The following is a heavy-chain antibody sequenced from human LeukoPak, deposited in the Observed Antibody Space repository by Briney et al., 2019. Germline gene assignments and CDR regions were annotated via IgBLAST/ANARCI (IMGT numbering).Heavy chain of an antibody. Sequence: GGSLRLSCAASGFTFSSYWVSWVRQAPGKGLEWVANIKQDGSEKYYVDSVKGRFTISRDNAKNSLYLQMNSLRAEDTAVYYCAREGIVVVPAAIRHWGQGALVTVSS. D-gene: IGHD2-2*02. CDR2: IKQDGSEK. CDR1: GFTFSSYW. CDR3: AREGIVVVPAAIRH. J-gene: IGHJ4*02. V-gene: IGHV3-7*01.